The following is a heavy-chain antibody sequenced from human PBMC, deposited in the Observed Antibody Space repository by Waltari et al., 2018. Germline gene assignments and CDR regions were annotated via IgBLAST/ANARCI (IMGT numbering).Heavy chain of an antibody. CDR2: IKGDGSEK. V-gene: IGHV3-7*01. J-gene: IGHJ4*02. Sequence: EVQLVESGGGLVQPGGSLRLFCEASGFTFDTYWMYWVRQAPGKGLGWVASIKGDGSEKNYVDSVKGRFTASTDNAKTSLFLQMNSRRVEDTAVYYCARDAWGKGPDLDCWGQGTLVTVSS. CDR1: GFTFDTYW. CDR3: ARDAWGKGPDLDC. D-gene: IGHD3-16*01.